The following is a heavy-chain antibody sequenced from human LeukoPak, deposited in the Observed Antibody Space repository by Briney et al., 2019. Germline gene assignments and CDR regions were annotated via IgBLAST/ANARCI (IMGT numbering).Heavy chain of an antibody. D-gene: IGHD5-24*01. J-gene: IGHJ4*02. CDR1: GFTFSSDE. V-gene: IGHV3-48*03. Sequence: PGGSLRLSCAVSGFTFSSDEMNWVRQAPGKGLKWVSYISSSGSNIYYADSVKGRFTISRDNAKNSLFLQMNSLRAEDTAVYYCARADMATITVDYWGQGTLVTVS. CDR3: ARADMATITVDY. CDR2: ISSSGSNI.